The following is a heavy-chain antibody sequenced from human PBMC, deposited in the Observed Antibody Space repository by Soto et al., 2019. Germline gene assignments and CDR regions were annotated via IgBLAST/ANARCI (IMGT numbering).Heavy chain of an antibody. CDR1: GFTFSSYG. CDR2: IWYDGSNK. Sequence: QVQLVESGGGVVQPARSLRLSCAASGFTFSSYGMHWVRQAPGKGLEWVAVIWYDGSNKYYADSVKGRFTISRDNSKNTLYLQMNSLRAEDTAVYYCAREAAAGTPYYYYGMDVWGQGTTVTVSS. J-gene: IGHJ6*02. D-gene: IGHD6-13*01. V-gene: IGHV3-33*01. CDR3: AREAAAGTPYYYYGMDV.